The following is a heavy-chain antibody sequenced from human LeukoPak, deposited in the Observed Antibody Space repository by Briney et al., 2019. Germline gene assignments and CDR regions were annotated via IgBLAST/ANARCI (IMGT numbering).Heavy chain of an antibody. CDR1: GYTFTSYG. CDR3: AKELGEDCSGGSCSTYNWFDP. J-gene: IGHJ5*02. V-gene: IGHV1-69*13. CDR2: IIPIFGTA. D-gene: IGHD2-15*01. Sequence: GASVKVSCKASGYTFTSYGISWVRQAPGQGLEWMGGIIPIFGTANYAQKFQGRVTITADESTSTAYMELSSLRSEDTAVYYCAKELGEDCSGGSCSTYNWFDPWGQGTLVTVSS.